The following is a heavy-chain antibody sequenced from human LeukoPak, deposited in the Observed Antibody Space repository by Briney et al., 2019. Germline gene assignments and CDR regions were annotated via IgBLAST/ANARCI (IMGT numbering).Heavy chain of an antibody. CDR2: MNPNSGNT. Sequence: ASVKVSCKASGYTFTSYDINWVRQATGQGLEWMGWMNPNSGNTGYAQKFQGRVTMTRNTSISTDYMELSSLRSEDTAVYYCARRKAARRTVGGWFDPWGQGTLVTVSS. J-gene: IGHJ5*02. CDR3: ARRKAARRTVGGWFDP. CDR1: GYTFTSYD. V-gene: IGHV1-8*02. D-gene: IGHD6-6*01.